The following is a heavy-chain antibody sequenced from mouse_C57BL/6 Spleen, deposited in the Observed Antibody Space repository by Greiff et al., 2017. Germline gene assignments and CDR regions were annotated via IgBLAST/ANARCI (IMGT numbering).Heavy chain of an antibody. CDR2: IHPKSGST. Sequence: QVQLQQSGAELVKPGASVKLSCKASGYTFTSYWMHWVKQRPGQGLEWIGMIHPKSGSTNYNEKFKSKATLTVDKSSSTAYMQLSSLTSEDSAVYSCASTGTGGYWGQGTTLTVSS. D-gene: IGHD3-3*01. CDR3: ASTGTGGY. CDR1: GYTFTSYW. V-gene: IGHV1-64*01. J-gene: IGHJ2*01.